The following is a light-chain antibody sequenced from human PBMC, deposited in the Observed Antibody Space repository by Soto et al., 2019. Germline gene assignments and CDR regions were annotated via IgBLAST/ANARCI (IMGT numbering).Light chain of an antibody. CDR1: QSLAYIDGNTY. CDR3: MQGTHWPPYS. J-gene: IGKJ2*03. CDR2: QVS. V-gene: IGKV2-30*01. Sequence: DVVMTQSPLSLPVTLGQPASISCRSSQSLAYIDGNTYLNWFHQRPGQSPRRLIYQVSNRDSGVPDRFGGSGSGTNFPLKISRVEADDVGVYCCMQGTHWPPYSYGQGTKLEIK.